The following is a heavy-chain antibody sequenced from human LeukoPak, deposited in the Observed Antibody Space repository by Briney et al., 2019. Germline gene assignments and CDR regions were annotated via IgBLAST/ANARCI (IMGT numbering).Heavy chain of an antibody. J-gene: IGHJ3*02. V-gene: IGHV1-69*05. D-gene: IGHD4-17*01. Sequence: SVKVSCKASGGTFSSYAISWVRQAPGQGLEWMGRIIPIFGTANYAQKFQGRVTITTDESTSTVYMELSSLRSEDTAVYYCARGPLHDYGDIWGQGTMVTVSS. CDR3: ARGPLHDYGDI. CDR1: GGTFSSYA. CDR2: IIPIFGTA.